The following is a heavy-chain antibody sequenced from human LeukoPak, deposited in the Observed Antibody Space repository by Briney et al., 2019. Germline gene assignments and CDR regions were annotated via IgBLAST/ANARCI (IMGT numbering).Heavy chain of an antibody. CDR2: ISWNSGSI. Sequence: GRSLRLSCAASGFTFDDYAMHWVRQAPGKGLEWVSGISWNSGSIGYADSVKGRFTISRDNVKNSLYLQMNSLRAEDTALYYCAKDLNYGGNSGQCDYWGQGTLVTVSS. J-gene: IGHJ4*02. CDR3: AKDLNYGGNSGQCDY. V-gene: IGHV3-9*01. CDR1: GFTFDDYA. D-gene: IGHD4-23*01.